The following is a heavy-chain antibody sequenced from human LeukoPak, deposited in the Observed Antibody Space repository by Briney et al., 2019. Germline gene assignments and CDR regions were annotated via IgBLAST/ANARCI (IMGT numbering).Heavy chain of an antibody. CDR3: ARSTYYDFWSGYSLRYYYYYYMDV. CDR1: GYTFTGYY. D-gene: IGHD3-3*01. V-gene: IGHV1-2*02. J-gene: IGHJ6*03. Sequence: ASVKVSCKASGYTFTGYYMHWVRQAPGQGLEWMGWINPNSGGTNYAQKFQGRVTMTRDTSISTAYMELSRLRSDDTAVYYCARSTYYDFWSGYSLRYYYYYYMDVWGKGTTVTVSS. CDR2: INPNSGGT.